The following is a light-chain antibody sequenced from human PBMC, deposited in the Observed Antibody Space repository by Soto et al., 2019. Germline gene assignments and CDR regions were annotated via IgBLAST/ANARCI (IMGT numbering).Light chain of an antibody. CDR2: DAS. J-gene: IGKJ1*01. Sequence: IVLTQSPGTLSLSPGERATLSCRASQSVSSSYLAWYQQKPGQAPRLLIYDASSRATGIQDRFSGSGSGTDFTLTISRLEPEDFAVYYCQQYGSSPETFGRGTKVEIK. V-gene: IGKV3-20*01. CDR1: QSVSSSY. CDR3: QQYGSSPET.